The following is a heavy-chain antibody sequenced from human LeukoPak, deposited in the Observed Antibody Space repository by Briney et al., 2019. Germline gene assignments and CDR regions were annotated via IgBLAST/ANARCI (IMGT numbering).Heavy chain of an antibody. CDR1: GFTFSSSA. CDR3: AKDFGEYQLLSYDY. J-gene: IGHJ4*02. CDR2: ISNNGGYT. V-gene: IGHV3-23*01. D-gene: IGHD2-2*01. Sequence: GGSLRLSCAASGFTFSSSAMSWVRQAPGKGLEWVSAISNNGGYTYYADSVQGRFTISRDNSKNTLCLQMNSLRAEDTAVYYCAKDFGEYQLLSYDYWGQGTLVTVSS.